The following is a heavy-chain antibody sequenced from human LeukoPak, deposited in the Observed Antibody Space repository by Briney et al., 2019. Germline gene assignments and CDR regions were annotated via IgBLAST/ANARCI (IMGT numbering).Heavy chain of an antibody. CDR3: ARAGYYRFDY. CDR1: GFTFSSYW. V-gene: IGHV3-74*01. J-gene: IGHJ4*02. D-gene: IGHD2/OR15-2a*01. Sequence: GGSLRLSRAGSGFTFSSYWIHWVRQAPGEGLVWVSRINPDGSSTTYADSVKGRFTISRDNAENTLYLQMNSLRVEDSAVYYCARAGYYRFDYWGQGTLVTVSS. CDR2: INPDGSST.